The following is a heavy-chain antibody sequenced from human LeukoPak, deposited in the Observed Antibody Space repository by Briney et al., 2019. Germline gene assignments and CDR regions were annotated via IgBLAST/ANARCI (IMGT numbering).Heavy chain of an antibody. Sequence: SETLSLTCTVSGDSISSGGYYWTWIRQHSGKGLEWIVYIYHSGSTYYNPSLKSRVTISVDTSKNQFSLKLSSVTAADTAVYYCARVTDLSPDGDNWFDPWGQGTLVTVSS. J-gene: IGHJ5*02. V-gene: IGHV4-30-4*01. CDR1: GDSISSGGYY. D-gene: IGHD1-14*01. CDR3: ARVTDLSPDGDNWFDP. CDR2: IYHSGST.